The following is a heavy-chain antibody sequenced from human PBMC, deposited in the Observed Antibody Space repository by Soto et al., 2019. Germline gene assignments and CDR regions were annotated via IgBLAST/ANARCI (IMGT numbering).Heavy chain of an antibody. V-gene: IGHV2-5*01. J-gene: IGHJ4*02. CDR2: IYWNDDK. D-gene: IGHD3-16*01. Sequence: QITLKESGPTLVKPTQTLTLTCTVSGFSVSARGVGVGWIRQPPGKALEWLGIIYWNDDKRYSPSLKSRLTITKDTSKNQVVLTMTNMDPVDTATYYCAHSPWGASHDYWGQGTLVTVAS. CDR3: AHSPWGASHDY. CDR1: GFSVSARGVG.